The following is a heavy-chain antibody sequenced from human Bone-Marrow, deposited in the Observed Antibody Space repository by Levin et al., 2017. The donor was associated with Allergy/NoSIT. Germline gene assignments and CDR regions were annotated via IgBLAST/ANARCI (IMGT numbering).Heavy chain of an antibody. CDR1: GGSISSYY. D-gene: IGHD1-26*01. Sequence: PSETLSLTCTVSGGSISSYYWSWIRQPPGKGLEWIGYIYYSGSTNYNPSLKSRVTISVDTSKNQFSLKLSSVTAADTAVYYCARGSSTGRGSYFGYFDYWGQGTLVTVSS. CDR2: IYYSGST. CDR3: ARGSSTGRGSYFGYFDY. V-gene: IGHV4-59*01. J-gene: IGHJ4*02.